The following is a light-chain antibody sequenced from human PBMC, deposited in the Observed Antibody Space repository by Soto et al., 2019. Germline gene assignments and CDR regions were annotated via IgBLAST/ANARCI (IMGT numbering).Light chain of an antibody. CDR1: QSLLHTNGYNY. J-gene: IGKJ4*01. CDR2: LGS. Sequence: DIVMTQSPLSLPVTPGEPASISCRSSQSLLHTNGYNYLHWYLQKPGQSPQLLIYLGSNRASGVPDRFSGSGSGTDFTLKISRVEAEDVGVYYCMQALETPELTFGGGTKVEI. V-gene: IGKV2-28*01. CDR3: MQALETPELT.